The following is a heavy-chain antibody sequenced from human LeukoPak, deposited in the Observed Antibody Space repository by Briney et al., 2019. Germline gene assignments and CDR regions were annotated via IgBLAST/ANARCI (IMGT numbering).Heavy chain of an antibody. CDR3: ARKALYDSSISAFDI. D-gene: IGHD3-22*01. Sequence: PGGSLRLSCAASGLTVSSNYMSWVRQAPGKGLEWVSITYSGGSTYYVDSVKGRFSISRDNSKNTLFLQMNSLRAEDTAVYYCARKALYDSSISAFDIWGQGTMVTVSS. J-gene: IGHJ3*02. CDR2: TYSGGST. V-gene: IGHV3-66*01. CDR1: GLTVSSNY.